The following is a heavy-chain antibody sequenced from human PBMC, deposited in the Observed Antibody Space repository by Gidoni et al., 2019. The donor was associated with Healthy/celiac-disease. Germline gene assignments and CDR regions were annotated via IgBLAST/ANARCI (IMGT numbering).Heavy chain of an antibody. J-gene: IGHJ6*02. V-gene: IGHV3-21*01. CDR1: GFTFSSYR. CDR2: ISSSSSYI. Sequence: EVQLVESGGGLVKPGGSLRLSCAASGFTFSSYRMNWVRQAPGKGLEWVSSISSSSSYIYYADSVKGRFTISRDNAKNSLYLQMNSLRAEDTAVYYCARDPRASGCSGGSCRYYYYGMDVWGQGTTVTVSS. D-gene: IGHD2-15*01. CDR3: ARDPRASGCSGGSCRYYYYGMDV.